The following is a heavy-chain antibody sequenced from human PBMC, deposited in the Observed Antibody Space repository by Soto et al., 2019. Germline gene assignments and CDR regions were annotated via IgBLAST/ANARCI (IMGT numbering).Heavy chain of an antibody. CDR3: ARGQGLQGPYYFDY. Sequence: SETLSLTCTVSGGPLSSYYWSWIRQPPGKGLEWIGYIYYSGSTNYNPSLKSRVTISTDTSKNQFSLKLSSVTAADTAVYYCARGQGLQGPYYFDYWGQGTLVTVS. V-gene: IGHV4-59*01. CDR2: IYYSGST. J-gene: IGHJ4*02. D-gene: IGHD4-4*01. CDR1: GGPLSSYY.